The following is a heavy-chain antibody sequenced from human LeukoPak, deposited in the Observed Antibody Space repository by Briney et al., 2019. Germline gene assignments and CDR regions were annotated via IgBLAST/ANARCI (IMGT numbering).Heavy chain of an antibody. CDR2: ISYDGSNK. V-gene: IGHV3-30-3*01. CDR1: GFTFSSYA. Sequence: GRSLRLSGAASGFTFSSYAMHWVRQAPGKGLEWVAVISYDGSNKYYADSVKGRFTISRDNSKNTLYLQMNSLRAEDTAVYYCARDLTTAGSYWGQGTLVTVSS. D-gene: IGHD4-17*01. J-gene: IGHJ4*02. CDR3: ARDLTTAGSY.